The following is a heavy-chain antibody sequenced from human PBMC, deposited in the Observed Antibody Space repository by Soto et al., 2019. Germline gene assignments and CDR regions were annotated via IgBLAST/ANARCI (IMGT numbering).Heavy chain of an antibody. CDR1: GFTFSTYS. J-gene: IGHJ5*02. Sequence: EVQLVESGGGLVKPGGSLRLSCAASGFTFSTYSRNWVRQAPGKGLEWVSSISRSSSYMYYADSVKGRFTISRDNAKNSLYLQMNSLRAEDTAVYYCARVPVPWEAVTGTWGQGTLVTVSS. D-gene: IGHD6-19*01. CDR2: ISRSSSYM. V-gene: IGHV3-21*01. CDR3: ARVPVPWEAVTGT.